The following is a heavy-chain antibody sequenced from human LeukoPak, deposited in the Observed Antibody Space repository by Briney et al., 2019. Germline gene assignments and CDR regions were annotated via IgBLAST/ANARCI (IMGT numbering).Heavy chain of an antibody. CDR1: GGSFSGYY. V-gene: IGHV4-34*01. J-gene: IGHJ3*02. CDR2: INHSGST. Sequence: SETLSLTCAVYGGSFSGYYWSWIRQPPGKGLEWIGEINHSGSTNYNPSLKSRVTISVDTSKNQFSLKLSSVTAADTAVYYCARGRGYDFDAFDIWGQGTMVTVSS. D-gene: IGHD5-12*01. CDR3: ARGRGYDFDAFDI.